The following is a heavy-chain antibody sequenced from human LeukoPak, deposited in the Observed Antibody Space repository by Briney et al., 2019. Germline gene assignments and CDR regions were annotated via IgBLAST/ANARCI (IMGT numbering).Heavy chain of an antibody. CDR2: IKSKTDGGTT. CDR1: GFTFSNAW. J-gene: IGHJ3*02. V-gene: IGHV3-15*01. CDR3: TADYGDYEVFEAFDI. D-gene: IGHD4-17*01. Sequence: GGSLRLSCAASGFTFSNAWMSWVRQAPGKGLEWVGRIKSKTDGGTTDYAAPVKGRFTISRDDSKNTLYLQMNSLKTEDTAGYYCTADYGDYEVFEAFDIWGQGTMVTVSS.